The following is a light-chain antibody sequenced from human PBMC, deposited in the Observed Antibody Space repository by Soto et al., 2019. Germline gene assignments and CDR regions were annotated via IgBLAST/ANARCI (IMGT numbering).Light chain of an antibody. J-gene: IGLJ1*01. V-gene: IGLV2-11*01. Sequence: QSVLTQPRSVSGSPGQSVTISCTGTSSDVGGYNYVSWYQQHPGKAPKLMIYDVNKRPSGVPDRFSGSKSGNTASLTISGLQAEDEADYYCCSYAGTDPLVFGTGTKLTVL. CDR3: CSYAGTDPLV. CDR1: SSDVGGYNY. CDR2: DVN.